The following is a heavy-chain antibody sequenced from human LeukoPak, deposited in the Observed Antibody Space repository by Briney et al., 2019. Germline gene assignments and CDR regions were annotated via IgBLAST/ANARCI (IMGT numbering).Heavy chain of an antibody. Sequence: PSQTLSLTCTVSGGSISSGGYYWSWIRQHPGKGLEWIGYIYYSGSTYYNPSLKSRVTISVDTSKNQFSLKLSSVTAADTAVYYCARRLWGDYYYYMDVWGKGTTVTVSS. D-gene: IGHD7-27*01. CDR2: IYYSGST. CDR1: GGSISSGGYY. J-gene: IGHJ6*03. CDR3: ARRLWGDYYYYMDV. V-gene: IGHV4-31*03.